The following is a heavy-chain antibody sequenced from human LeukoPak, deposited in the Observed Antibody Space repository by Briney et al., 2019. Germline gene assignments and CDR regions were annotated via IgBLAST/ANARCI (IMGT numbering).Heavy chain of an antibody. CDR3: ARDVVVVVDFAPHRWFDP. V-gene: IGHV4-34*01. D-gene: IGHD2-15*01. Sequence: PSETLSLTCAVYGGSFSGYYWSWIRQPPGKGLEWIGEINHSGSTNCNPSLKSRVTISVDTSKNQFSLKLSSVTAADTALYYCARDVVVVVDFAPHRWFDPWGQGILVTVSS. CDR1: GGSFSGYY. J-gene: IGHJ5*02. CDR2: INHSGST.